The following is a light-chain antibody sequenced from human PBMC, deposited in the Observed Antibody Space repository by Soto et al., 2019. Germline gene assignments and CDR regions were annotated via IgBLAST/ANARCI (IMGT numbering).Light chain of an antibody. CDR3: QQYNNWPPYT. J-gene: IGKJ2*01. CDR2: GAS. CDR1: QSVSSN. Sequence: EIVMTQSPATLSVSPGERATLSCRASQSVSSNLAWYQQKPGQAPRLLIYGASTRATGIPAGFSGSGSWTEFTLTISSLPSEDFAVYYCQQYNNWPPYTFGQGTKLEIK. V-gene: IGKV3-15*01.